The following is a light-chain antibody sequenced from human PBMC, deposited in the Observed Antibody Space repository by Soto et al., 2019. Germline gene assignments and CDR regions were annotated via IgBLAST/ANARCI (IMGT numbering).Light chain of an antibody. CDR2: GMS. J-gene: IGKJ2*01. CDR1: QRISSY. V-gene: IGKV1-39*01. CDR3: QQSYSIPDT. Sequence: DIPMTQFPSSLSASVGDRVTITCRASQRISSYLNWYQQKPGKAPKLLIYGMSNLQSGVPSRFSGRGSGTDFTLTISSLQPEDFATYYCQQSYSIPDTFGQGTKLEIK.